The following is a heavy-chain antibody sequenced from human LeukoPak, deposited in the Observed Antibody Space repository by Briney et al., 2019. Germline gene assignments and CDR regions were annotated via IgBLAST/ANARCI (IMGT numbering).Heavy chain of an antibody. V-gene: IGHV1-69-2*01. CDR1: GYTFSDYF. D-gene: IGHD3-10*01. J-gene: IGHJ2*01. Sequence: ASVKVSCKASGYTFSDYFLHWIRQAPGKGLGWLGRIRPGNSDTIYAETFRGRVTLTVDTAIDTAYMELNTLRSEEDTGVYYCAHTRGFWYLDLWGRGTLLVVSS. CDR2: IRPGNSDT. CDR3: AHTRGFWYLDL.